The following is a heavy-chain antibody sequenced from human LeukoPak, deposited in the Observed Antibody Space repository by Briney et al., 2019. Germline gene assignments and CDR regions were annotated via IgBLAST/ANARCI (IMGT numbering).Heavy chain of an antibody. V-gene: IGHV5-51*01. CDR3: ARLHDPESYYYGMDV. CDR2: IYPGDSDT. CDR1: GYSFSRHW. Sequence: GESLKLSCAGSGYSFSRHWIAWVRQMPGKGLEWMGIIYPGDSDTTYSPSCQGQVSMAADKFTSIAYLQWSSLKVSDTAMYYCARLHDPESYYYGMDVWGQGTTVTVSS. J-gene: IGHJ6*02.